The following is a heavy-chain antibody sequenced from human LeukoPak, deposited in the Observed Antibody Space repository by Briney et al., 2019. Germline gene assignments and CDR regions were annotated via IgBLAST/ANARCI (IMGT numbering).Heavy chain of an antibody. CDR2: INIDGSST. Sequence: PGGSLRLFCAASGFTFSNYWMHWVRQAPGKGLVWVSRINIDGSSTSYADSVKGRFTISRDNANNTLYLQMNSLRAEDTAVYYCARGTPMDYYYYYMDVWGKGTTVTVSS. V-gene: IGHV3-74*01. CDR1: GFTFSNYW. CDR3: ARGTPMDYYYYYMDV. D-gene: IGHD3-10*01. J-gene: IGHJ6*03.